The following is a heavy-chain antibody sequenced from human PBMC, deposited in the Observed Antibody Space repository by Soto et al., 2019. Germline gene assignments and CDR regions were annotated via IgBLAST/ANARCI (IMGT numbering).Heavy chain of an antibody. J-gene: IGHJ3*02. CDR3: ARDDGYIYGYSPDAFDI. D-gene: IGHD5-18*01. V-gene: IGHV3-30-3*01. CDR1: GFTFSSYA. Sequence: GGSLRLSCAAPGFTFSSYAMHWVRQAPGKGLEWVAVISYDGSNKYYADSVKGRFTISRDNSKNTLYLQMNSLRAEDTAVYYCARDDGYIYGYSPDAFDIWGQGTMVTVSS. CDR2: ISYDGSNK.